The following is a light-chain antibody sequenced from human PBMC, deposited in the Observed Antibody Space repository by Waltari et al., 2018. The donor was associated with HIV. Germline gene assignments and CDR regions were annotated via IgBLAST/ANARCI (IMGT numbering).Light chain of an antibody. CDR1: QTLLHSDGKTY. J-gene: IGKJ2*01. Sequence: DILMTQTPVSLSIAPGQPASMSCTSSQTLLHSDGKTYLYWFLKRSGQPPQLLMYEVSNRFSGVPDRFSAGGSRTNFTLNISRVEIEDVGVYYCMQSKRLKYTFGQGTRLEIK. V-gene: IGKV2D-29*01. CDR3: MQSKRLKYT. CDR2: EVS.